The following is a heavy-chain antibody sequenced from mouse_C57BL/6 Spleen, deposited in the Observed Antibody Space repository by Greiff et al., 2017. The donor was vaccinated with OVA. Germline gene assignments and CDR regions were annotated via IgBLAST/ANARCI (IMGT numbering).Heavy chain of an antibody. D-gene: IGHD4-1*01. CDR3: ARGANWDNYAMDY. CDR2: IDPSDSYT. V-gene: IGHV1-59*01. J-gene: IGHJ4*01. Sequence: QVQLQQPGAELVRPGTSVKLSCKASGYTFTSYWLHWVKQRPGQGLEWIGVIDPSDSYTNYNQKFKGKATLTVDTSSSTAYMQLSSLTSEDSAVDYCARGANWDNYAMDYWGQGTSVTVAS. CDR1: GYTFTSYW.